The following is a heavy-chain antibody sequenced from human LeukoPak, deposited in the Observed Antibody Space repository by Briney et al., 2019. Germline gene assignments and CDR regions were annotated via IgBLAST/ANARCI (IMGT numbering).Heavy chain of an antibody. CDR3: ARARAMATIYFDY. CDR1: GSRFTSYW. J-gene: IGHJ4*02. CDR2: IYPGDSDT. D-gene: IGHD5-24*01. V-gene: IGHV5-51*01. Sequence: GGPLQISGKGSGSRFTSYWSGWVGQLPGKGLEWMGIIYPGDSDTRYSSSFQGQVTISADKSISTAYLQWSSLKASDTAMYYCARARAMATIYFDYWGQGTLVTVSS.